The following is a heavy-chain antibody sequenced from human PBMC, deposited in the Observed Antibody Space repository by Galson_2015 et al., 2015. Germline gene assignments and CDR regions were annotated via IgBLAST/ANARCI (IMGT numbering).Heavy chain of an antibody. Sequence: QSGAEVTKPGESLRISCTGSGSSFPSYWIGWVSQKTGKGLEWMGIIYPGDPDTRYRPSVQGQVTISADKSISTAYLQWSSLKASDTAMYYCARGTYYDYIWGSYDWFDPWGQGTLVTVSS. D-gene: IGHD3-16*01. V-gene: IGHV5-51*01. CDR2: IYPGDPDT. CDR3: ARGTYYDYIWGSYDWFDP. CDR1: GSSFPSYW. J-gene: IGHJ5*02.